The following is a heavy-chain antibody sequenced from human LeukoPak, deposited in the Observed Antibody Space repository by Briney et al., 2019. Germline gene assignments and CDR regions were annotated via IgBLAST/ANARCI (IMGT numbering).Heavy chain of an antibody. Sequence: GGSLRLSCAASGFSFSTTWMHWVRQAPGKGLEWVALIYSDSSRTTYADSVKGRFTISRDNAKNTVYLQISSLRVEDTAVYFCTKDAGYASDYWGQGILVPVSS. CDR1: GFSFSTTW. D-gene: IGHD2-15*01. CDR2: IYSDSSRT. J-gene: IGHJ4*02. CDR3: TKDAGYASDY. V-gene: IGHV3-74*01.